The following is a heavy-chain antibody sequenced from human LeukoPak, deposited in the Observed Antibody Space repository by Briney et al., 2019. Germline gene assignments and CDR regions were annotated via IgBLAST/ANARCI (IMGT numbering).Heavy chain of an antibody. V-gene: IGHV3-74*01. CDR1: GFTFSDYW. CDR2: INTDGSST. J-gene: IGHJ4*02. D-gene: IGHD3-10*01. Sequence: GGSLRLSCAASGFTFSDYWMHWVRQAPGKGLVWVSRINTDGSSTSYADSVKGRFTISRDNAKNTLYLQMNSLRAEDTAVYYCARDRYGSGRTFDYWGQGTLVAVSS. CDR3: ARDRYGSGRTFDY.